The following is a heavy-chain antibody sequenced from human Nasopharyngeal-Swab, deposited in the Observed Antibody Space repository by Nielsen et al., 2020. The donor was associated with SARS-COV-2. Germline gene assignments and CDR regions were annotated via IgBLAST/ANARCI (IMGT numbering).Heavy chain of an antibody. CDR3: ARCGYSYGSHYYYYYMDV. J-gene: IGHJ6*03. Sequence: VRQAPGKGLEWVAVISYDGSNKYYADSVKGRFTISRDNSKNTLYLQMNSLRAEDTAVYYCARCGYSYGSHYYYYYMDVWGKGTTVTVSS. V-gene: IGHV3-30-3*01. D-gene: IGHD5-18*01. CDR2: ISYDGSNK.